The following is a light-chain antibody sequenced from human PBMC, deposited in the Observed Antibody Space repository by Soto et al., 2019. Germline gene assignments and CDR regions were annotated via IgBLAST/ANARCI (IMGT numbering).Light chain of an antibody. CDR1: QSFSSSS. CDR2: DAS. V-gene: IGKV3D-20*02. Sequence: EIVLTHSPGTLSLSPGERASLSCRASQSFSSSSLAWFQQKPGQAPRLLIYDASNRATGIPDRFSGSGSGTSFNLTISRLQSEDFAVYCCQQYNNWRPVRLGQGAKGDIK. CDR3: QQYNNWRPVR. J-gene: IGKJ1*01.